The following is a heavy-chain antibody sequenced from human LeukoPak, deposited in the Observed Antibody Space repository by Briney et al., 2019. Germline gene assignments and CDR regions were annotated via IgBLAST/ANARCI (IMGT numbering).Heavy chain of an antibody. V-gene: IGHV4-59*08. D-gene: IGHD5-24*01. J-gene: IGHJ4*02. Sequence: SETLSLTCSVSGGSISNYYWSWIRQPPGKALEWIGYIYNSGSTNYNPSLKSRLTMSVDTSKNQFSLKLNSVTAADTAVYYCARHGGGYSFDYWGQGTLVTVSS. CDR2: IYNSGST. CDR3: ARHGGGYSFDY. CDR1: GGSISNYY.